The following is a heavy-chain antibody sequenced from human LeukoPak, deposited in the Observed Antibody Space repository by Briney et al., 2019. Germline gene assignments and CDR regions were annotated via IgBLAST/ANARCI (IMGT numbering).Heavy chain of an antibody. V-gene: IGHV3-74*01. CDR3: AKDLTGSIDY. J-gene: IGHJ4*02. Sequence: PGGSLRLSCAASGFTFSSFLMHWVRQAPGKGLVWVSLINNDGSATRYADSVKGRFTISRDNAKNTLYLQMNSLRAEDTAVYLCAKDLTGSIDYWGQGTLVTVSS. CDR2: INNDGSAT. CDR1: GFTFSSFL. D-gene: IGHD3-9*01.